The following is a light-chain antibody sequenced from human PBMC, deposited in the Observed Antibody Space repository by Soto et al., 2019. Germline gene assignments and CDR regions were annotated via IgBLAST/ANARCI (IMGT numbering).Light chain of an antibody. CDR1: QSVLYSSSNKNY. CDR2: WAS. CDR3: QQYYSAPLT. V-gene: IGKV4-1*01. J-gene: IGKJ4*01. Sequence: DIVMTQSPDSLAVSLGERATINCKSSQSVLYSSSNKNYLAWYQQKPGQSPKLLIYWASTRETGVPGRFSGSGSGTDFTLTISSLQAEDVAVYYCQQYYSAPLTFGGGTKVEIK.